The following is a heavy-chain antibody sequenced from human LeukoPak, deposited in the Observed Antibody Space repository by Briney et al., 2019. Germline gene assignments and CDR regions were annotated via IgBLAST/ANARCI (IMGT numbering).Heavy chain of an antibody. CDR3: AKVIGRIAVADHLDY. Sequence: PGGSLRLSCEASGFTFSGYWMTWVRQAPGKGLEWVAVISYDGSNKYYADSVKGRFTISRDNSKNTLYLQMNSLRAEDTAVYYCAKVIGRIAVADHLDYWGQGTLVTVSS. J-gene: IGHJ4*02. V-gene: IGHV3-30*18. CDR2: ISYDGSNK. D-gene: IGHD6-19*01. CDR1: GFTFSGYW.